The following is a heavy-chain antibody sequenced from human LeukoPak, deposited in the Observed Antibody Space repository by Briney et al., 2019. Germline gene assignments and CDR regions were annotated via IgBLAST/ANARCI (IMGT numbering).Heavy chain of an antibody. D-gene: IGHD4-17*01. V-gene: IGHV3-23*01. CDR2: ISDSGWNT. J-gene: IGHJ4*02. Sequence: GGSLRLSCAASGFTFSNYAMTWVRQAPGKGLEWVSVISDSGWNTYYADSVKGRFTISRDNSKNTLYLQMNSLRAEDTAVYYCANGNNGDYVRLDYWGQGTPVTLSS. CDR1: GFTFSNYA. CDR3: ANGNNGDYVRLDY.